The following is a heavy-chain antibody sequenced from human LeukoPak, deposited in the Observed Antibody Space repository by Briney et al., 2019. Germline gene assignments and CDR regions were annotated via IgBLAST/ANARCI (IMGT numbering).Heavy chain of an antibody. D-gene: IGHD3-9*01. J-gene: IGHJ4*02. CDR2: IYSGGST. CDR3: ARETPLRYFDY. CDR1: GFTVSSNY. Sequence: GGSLRLSCAASGFTVSSNYVSWVRQAPGKGLEWVSVIYSGGSTYYADSVKGRFTISRDNSKNTLYLQMNSLRAEDTAVYYCARETPLRYFDYWGQGTLVTVSS. V-gene: IGHV3-53*01.